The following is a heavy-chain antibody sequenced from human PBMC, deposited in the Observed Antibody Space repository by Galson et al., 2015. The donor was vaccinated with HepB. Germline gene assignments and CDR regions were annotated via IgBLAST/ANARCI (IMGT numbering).Heavy chain of an antibody. J-gene: IGHJ2*01. CDR1: GFTFSNYA. V-gene: IGHV3-64*01. Sequence: SLRLSCAASGFTFSNYAMHWVRQAPGKGPEYASALTGNGGTTHYANSVKGRFTISGDISRNTTYLQTDSLRPEDMAVYYCARERESSGYFGYFDLWGRGTPVIVSS. D-gene: IGHD3-22*01. CDR2: LTGNGGTT. CDR3: ARERESSGYFGYFDL.